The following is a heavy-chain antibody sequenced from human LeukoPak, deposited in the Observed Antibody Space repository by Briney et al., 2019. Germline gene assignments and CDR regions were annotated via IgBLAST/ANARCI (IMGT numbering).Heavy chain of an antibody. Sequence: GGSLRLSCAASGFTFSGYEMNWVSQAPGKGLEWVSYTSRSGSTKYYADSVKGRFTISTDNAKNSLYLQMNSLRAEDTAVYYCARESGNYYGLDVWGQGTTVTVSS. CDR3: ARESGNYYGLDV. CDR1: GFTFSGYE. V-gene: IGHV3-48*03. D-gene: IGHD1-14*01. CDR2: TSRSGSTK. J-gene: IGHJ6*02.